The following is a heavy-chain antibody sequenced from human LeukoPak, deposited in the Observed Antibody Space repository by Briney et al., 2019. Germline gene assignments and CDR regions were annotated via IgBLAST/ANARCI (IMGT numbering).Heavy chain of an antibody. V-gene: IGHV4-59*01. CDR2: IYYSGST. CDR3: ARGFVVVIANEPDWYFDL. D-gene: IGHD2-21*01. CDR1: GGSISSYY. Sequence: PSETLSLTCTVSGGSISSYYWSWIRQPPGKGLEWIGYIYYSGSTNYNPSLKSRVTISVDTSKNQFSLKLSSVTAADTAVYYCARGFVVVIANEPDWYFDLWGRGTLVTVSS. J-gene: IGHJ2*01.